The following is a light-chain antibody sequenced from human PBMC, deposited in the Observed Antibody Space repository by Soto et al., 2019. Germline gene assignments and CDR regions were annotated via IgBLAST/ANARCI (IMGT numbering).Light chain of an antibody. Sequence: QSALTQPASVSGSPGQSITISCTGTSSDVGGYNYVSWYQQHPDKAPKLMIYEVSNRPSGVSNRFSGSKSGNMASLTISGLQAEDEADYYCSSYISSSTLVVFGGGTKLTVL. CDR1: SSDVGGYNY. CDR3: SSYISSSTLVV. V-gene: IGLV2-14*01. CDR2: EVS. J-gene: IGLJ2*01.